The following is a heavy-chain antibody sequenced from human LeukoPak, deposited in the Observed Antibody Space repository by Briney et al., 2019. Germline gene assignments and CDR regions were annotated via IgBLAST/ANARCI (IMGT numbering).Heavy chain of an antibody. V-gene: IGHV1-24*01. CDR1: GYTLTELS. CDR2: FDPEDGVT. CDR3: ATDGGYSYGLAFDY. Sequence: ASVKVSCKVSGYTLTELSMHWVRQAPGKGLEWMGGFDPEDGVTIYAQKFQGRVTMTEDTSTDTAYMELSSLRSEDTAVYYCATDGGYSYGLAFDYWGQGTLVTVSS. J-gene: IGHJ4*02. D-gene: IGHD5-18*01.